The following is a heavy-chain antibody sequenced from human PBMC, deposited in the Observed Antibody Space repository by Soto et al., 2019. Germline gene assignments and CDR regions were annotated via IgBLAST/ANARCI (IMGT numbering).Heavy chain of an antibody. Sequence: GSLRLSCAASGFTFSSYGMHWVRQAPGKGLEWVAVIWYDGSNKYYADSVKGRFTISRDNSKNTLYLQMNSLTAADTAVYYCARDHVVTMVRGAYYGMDVWGQGTTVTVSS. J-gene: IGHJ6*02. CDR3: ARDHVVTMVRGAYYGMDV. D-gene: IGHD3-10*01. CDR1: GFTFSSYG. CDR2: IWYDGSNK. V-gene: IGHV3-33*01.